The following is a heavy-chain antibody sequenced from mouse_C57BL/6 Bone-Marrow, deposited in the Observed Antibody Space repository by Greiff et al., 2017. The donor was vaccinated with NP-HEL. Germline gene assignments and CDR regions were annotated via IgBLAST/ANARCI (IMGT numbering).Heavy chain of an antibody. J-gene: IGHJ4*01. CDR2: ISSGGSYT. Sequence: EVKLMESGGDLVKPGGSLKLSCAASGFTFSSYGMSWVRQTPDKRLEWVATISSGGSYTYYPDSVKGRFTISRDNAKNTLYLQMSSLKSEDTAMYYCAKPFYYYAMDYWGQGTSVTVSS. CDR3: AKPFYYYAMDY. V-gene: IGHV5-6*01. CDR1: GFTFSSYG.